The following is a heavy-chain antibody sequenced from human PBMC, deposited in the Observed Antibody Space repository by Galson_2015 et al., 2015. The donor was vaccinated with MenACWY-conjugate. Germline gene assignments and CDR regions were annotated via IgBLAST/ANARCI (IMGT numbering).Heavy chain of an antibody. CDR1: GYKFSNYW. CDR2: IYPGGSSV. CDR3: ARRQFKAAAAAFDP. V-gene: IGHV5-51*01. J-gene: IGHJ5*02. Sequence: QSGAEVKKPGESLTISCKGSGYKFSNYWIGWVRQKPGKGLEWMGIIYPGGSSVRYSPSFQGQVTISVDKSINTAYLQWRSLQASDTGFYFSARRQFKAAAAAFDPWGQGTVVTVSS. D-gene: IGHD6-13*01.